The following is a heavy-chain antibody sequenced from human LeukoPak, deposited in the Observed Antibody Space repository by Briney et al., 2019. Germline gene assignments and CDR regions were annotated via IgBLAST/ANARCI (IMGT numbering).Heavy chain of an antibody. CDR2: IYSGGST. V-gene: IGHV3-53*01. CDR1: GLTVSSNY. CDR3: ARDLRRDYYYYYGMDV. J-gene: IGHJ6*04. Sequence: GGSLRLSCAASGLTVSSNYMSWVRQAPGKGLEWVSVIYSGGSTYYADSVKGRFTISRDNSKNTLYLQMNSLRAEDTAVYYCARDLRRDYYYYYGMDVWGKGTTVTVSS.